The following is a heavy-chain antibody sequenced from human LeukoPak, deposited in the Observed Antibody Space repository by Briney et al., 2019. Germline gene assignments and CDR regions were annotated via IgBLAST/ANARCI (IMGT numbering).Heavy chain of an antibody. CDR3: ARREMATKEFDY. Sequence: SEPLSLPCTVSGGSISSYYWSWLRQPPGKGLEGVGYICCSESTNYNPSVKIRVTISVDTSKNQLSLKLSSVTAADTAVYSCARREMATKEFDYWGQGTLVTVSS. CDR1: GGSISSYY. CDR2: ICCSEST. J-gene: IGHJ4*02. V-gene: IGHV4-59*08. D-gene: IGHD5-24*01.